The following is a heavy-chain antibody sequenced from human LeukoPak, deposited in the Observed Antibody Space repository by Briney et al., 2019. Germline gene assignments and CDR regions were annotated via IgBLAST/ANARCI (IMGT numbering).Heavy chain of an antibody. J-gene: IGHJ4*02. D-gene: IGHD2-2*01. CDR2: IDPSDSYT. CDR3: ARRCCSRSCPFDY. Sequence: PGESLKISCKGSGYSFTSYWIGWVRQMPGKGLEWMGRIDPSDSYTNYSPSFQGHVTISADKSISTAYLQWSSLKASDTAMYYCARRCCSRSCPFDYWGQGTLVTVSS. V-gene: IGHV5-10-1*01. CDR1: GYSFTSYW.